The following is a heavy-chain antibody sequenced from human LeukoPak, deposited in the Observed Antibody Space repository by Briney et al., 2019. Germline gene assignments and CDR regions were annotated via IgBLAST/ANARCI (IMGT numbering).Heavy chain of an antibody. Sequence: GASVKVSCKASGYTFSNYYMHWVRQAPGQGLEWMGWISRHSGGVNYARNFQGRVTMTRDTSINTAYMELSRLRSDDTAVYYCASAYDFLWGRFNPWGQGTLVTVSS. D-gene: IGHD3-16*01. CDR1: GYTFSNYY. V-gene: IGHV1-2*02. J-gene: IGHJ5*02. CDR2: ISRHSGGV. CDR3: ASAYDFLWGRFNP.